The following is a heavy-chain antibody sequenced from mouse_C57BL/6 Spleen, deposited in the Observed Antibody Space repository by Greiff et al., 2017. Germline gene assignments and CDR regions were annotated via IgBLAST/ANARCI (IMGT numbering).Heavy chain of an antibody. Sequence: EVKLMESGGGLVKPGGSLKLSCAASGFTFSSYAMSWVRQTPEKRLEWVATISDGGSYTYYPDNVKGRFTISRDNAKNNLYLQMSHLKSEDTAMYYCARDQGDYDGGFAYWGQGTLVTVSA. CDR2: ISDGGSYT. V-gene: IGHV5-4*01. CDR3: ARDQGDYDGGFAY. D-gene: IGHD2-4*01. J-gene: IGHJ3*01. CDR1: GFTFSSYA.